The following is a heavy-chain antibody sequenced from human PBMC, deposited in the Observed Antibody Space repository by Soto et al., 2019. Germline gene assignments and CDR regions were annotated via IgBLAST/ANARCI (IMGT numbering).Heavy chain of an antibody. D-gene: IGHD3-22*01. V-gene: IGHV1-69*13. CDR2: IIPIFGTA. J-gene: IGHJ4*02. CDR3: ASSYDSSGYESV. Sequence: SVKVSCKASGGTFSSYAISWVRQAPGQGLEWMGGIIPIFGTANYAQKFQGRVTITADESTSTAYMELSSLRSEDTAVYYCASSYDSSGYESVWGQGTLVTVSS. CDR1: GGTFSSYA.